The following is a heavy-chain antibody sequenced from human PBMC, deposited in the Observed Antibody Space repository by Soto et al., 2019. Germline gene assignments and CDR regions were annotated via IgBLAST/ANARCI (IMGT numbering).Heavy chain of an antibody. CDR3: ARASAGYGDMGNWFDP. CDR2: IYHSGST. Sequence: SDTLSLTCAVSGGSISSGGYSWSWIRQPPGKGLESIGYIYHSGSTYYNPSLNSRVTISVDRSKNQFSLKLSSVTAADTAVYYCARASAGYGDMGNWFDPWGQGTLVTVSS. CDR1: GGSISSGGYS. D-gene: IGHD4-17*01. J-gene: IGHJ5*02. V-gene: IGHV4-30-2*01.